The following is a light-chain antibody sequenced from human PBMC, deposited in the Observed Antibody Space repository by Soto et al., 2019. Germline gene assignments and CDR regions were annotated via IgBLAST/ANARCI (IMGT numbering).Light chain of an antibody. CDR1: QGISSY. CDR2: AAS. J-gene: IGKJ4*01. Sequence: IQLTQSPSSLSASVGDRVTINCRASQGISSYLAWYQQKPGKAPKFLIYAASTLQSGVPSRFTGSGSGTYFTLTIASLQPEDFATYYGLQVNSFPLSFGGGTKVGIK. V-gene: IGKV1-9*01. CDR3: LQVNSFPLS.